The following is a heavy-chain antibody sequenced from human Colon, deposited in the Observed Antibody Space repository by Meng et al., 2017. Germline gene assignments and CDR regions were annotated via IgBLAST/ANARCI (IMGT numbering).Heavy chain of an antibody. CDR3: VAGMGSF. D-gene: IGHD6-19*01. V-gene: IGHV3-74*01. CDR2: INNDGRIT. J-gene: IGHJ4*02. CDR1: GFTFSNYW. Sequence: GESLKISCAASGFTFSNYWMHWVRQAPGKGLVWVSRINNDGRITTYVDSVKGRFTIARDNAKNTLYLQMNSLRAEDTAVYYCVAGMGSFWGQGTLVTVSS.